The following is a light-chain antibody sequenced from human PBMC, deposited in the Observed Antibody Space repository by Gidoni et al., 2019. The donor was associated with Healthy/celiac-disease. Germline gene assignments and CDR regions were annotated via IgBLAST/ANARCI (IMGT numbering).Light chain of an antibody. CDR2: KAS. V-gene: IGKV1-5*03. CDR3: QQYNSYPWT. J-gene: IGKJ1*01. Sequence: RVTITCRASQSISSWLAWYQQKPGKAPKLLIYKASSLESGVPSRFSGSGSGTEFTLTISSRQPDEFATYYCQQYNSYPWTFGQGTKVEIK. CDR1: QSISSW.